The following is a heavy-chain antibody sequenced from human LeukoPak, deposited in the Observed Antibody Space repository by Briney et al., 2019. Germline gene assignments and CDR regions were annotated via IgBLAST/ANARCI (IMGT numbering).Heavy chain of an antibody. V-gene: IGHV3-33*01. Sequence: GGSLRLSCAASGFTFSSYGMHWVRQAPGKGLEWVAVIWYDGSNKYYADSVKGRFTISRDNSKNTLYLQMNSLRAEDTAVYYCARGIAVGVRSGAFDIWGQGTMVTVSS. CDR1: GFTFSSYG. J-gene: IGHJ3*02. D-gene: IGHD6-19*01. CDR3: ARGIAVGVRSGAFDI. CDR2: IWYDGSNK.